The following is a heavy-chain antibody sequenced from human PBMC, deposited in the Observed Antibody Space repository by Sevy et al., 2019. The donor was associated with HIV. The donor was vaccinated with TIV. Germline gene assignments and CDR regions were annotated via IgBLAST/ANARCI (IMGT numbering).Heavy chain of an antibody. Sequence: GGSLRLSCAASGFTFSDYNMNWVRLAPGKGLEWVSYLSGLSNYIYYADSVKGRFSISRDNAKNSLFLQMNSLRAEDTALYYCARGVRTYDAFDLWGQGTMVTVSS. CDR2: LSGLSNYI. D-gene: IGHD6-6*01. CDR1: GFTFSDYN. V-gene: IGHV3-21*01. CDR3: ARGVRTYDAFDL. J-gene: IGHJ3*01.